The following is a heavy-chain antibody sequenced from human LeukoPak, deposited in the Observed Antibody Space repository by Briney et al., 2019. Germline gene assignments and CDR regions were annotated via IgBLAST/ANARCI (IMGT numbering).Heavy chain of an antibody. CDR1: GFTFSSYS. J-gene: IGHJ4*02. D-gene: IGHD3-10*01. Sequence: PGGSLRLSCAASGFTFSSYSMNWVRQAPGKGLEWVSYISSSSSTIYYADSVKGRFTISRDNAKNSLYLQMNSLRAEDTAVYYCAKPVHGLGDYFDSWGQGTLVTVSS. CDR3: AKPVHGLGDYFDS. CDR2: ISSSSSTI. V-gene: IGHV3-48*04.